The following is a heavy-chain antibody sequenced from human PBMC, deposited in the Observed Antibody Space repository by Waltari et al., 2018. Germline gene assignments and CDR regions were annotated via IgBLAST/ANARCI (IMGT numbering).Heavy chain of an antibody. V-gene: IGHV4-59*08. Sequence: QVQLQESGPGLVKPSATLSLTCPASGGPITSNYCSWLRQPPGQGREWIGYISYSGSTNYDPSLKSRVTMSVDTSKNQFSLKLSSVTAADTAVYYCARHKAGTTADHWGQGTLVTVSS. D-gene: IGHD1-7*01. CDR3: ARHKAGTTADH. CDR1: GGPITSNY. J-gene: IGHJ4*02. CDR2: ISYSGST.